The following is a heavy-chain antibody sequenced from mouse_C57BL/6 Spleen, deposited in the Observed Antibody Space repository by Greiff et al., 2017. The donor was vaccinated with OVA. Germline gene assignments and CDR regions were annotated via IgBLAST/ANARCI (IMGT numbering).Heavy chain of an antibody. Sequence: EVQLVESGGGLVQPKGSLKLSCAASGFSFNTYAMNWVRQAPGKGLEWVARIRSKSNNYATYYADSVKDRFTISRDDSESMLYLQMNNLKTEDTAMYYCVSLNWDGNWYFDVWGTGTTVTVSS. CDR2: IRSKSNNYAT. D-gene: IGHD4-1*01. J-gene: IGHJ1*03. CDR3: VSLNWDGNWYFDV. V-gene: IGHV10-1*01. CDR1: GFSFNTYA.